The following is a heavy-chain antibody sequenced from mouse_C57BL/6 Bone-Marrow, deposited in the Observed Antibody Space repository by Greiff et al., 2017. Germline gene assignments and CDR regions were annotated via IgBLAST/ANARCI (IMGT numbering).Heavy chain of an antibody. Sequence: QVQLQQPGAELVKPGASVKLSCKASGYTFTSYWMQWVKQRPGQGLEWIGEIDPSDSYTNYNQKFKGKATLTVDTSSSTAYMKLSSLTSEDSAVYNCARPVITTVVATPYWYCDVWGTGTTVTVSS. CDR1: GYTFTSYW. J-gene: IGHJ1*03. CDR2: IDPSDSYT. D-gene: IGHD1-1*01. CDR3: ARPVITTVVATPYWYCDV. V-gene: IGHV1-50*01.